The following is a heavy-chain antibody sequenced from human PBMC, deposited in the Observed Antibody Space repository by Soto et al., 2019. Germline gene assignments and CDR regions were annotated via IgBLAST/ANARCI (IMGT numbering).Heavy chain of an antibody. V-gene: IGHV3-21*01. Sequence: GGSLRLSCAASGFTFSSYAMSWVRQAPGKGLEWVSSISSSSSYIYYADSVKGRFTISRDNAKNSLYLQMNSLRAEDTAVYYCARTLARFWSGYYSAGMDVWGQGTTVTVSS. CDR2: ISSSSSYI. CDR1: GFTFSSYA. D-gene: IGHD3-3*01. CDR3: ARTLARFWSGYYSAGMDV. J-gene: IGHJ6*02.